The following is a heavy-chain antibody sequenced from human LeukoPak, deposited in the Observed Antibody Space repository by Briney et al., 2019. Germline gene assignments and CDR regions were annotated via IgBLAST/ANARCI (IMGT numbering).Heavy chain of an antibody. V-gene: IGHV4-59*01. CDR3: ARVSGCSGGSCYDPAYFDY. D-gene: IGHD2-15*01. CDR1: DGSISHYD. CDR2: VYYSGST. J-gene: IGHJ4*02. Sequence: SEILSLTCAVPDGSISHYDRSWIRQPPGKKLEWMVYVYYSGSTHYNPALKSRVTISVDTSKNQFSLKLNSVTAADTAVYYCARVSGCSGGSCYDPAYFDYWGQGTLVAVSS.